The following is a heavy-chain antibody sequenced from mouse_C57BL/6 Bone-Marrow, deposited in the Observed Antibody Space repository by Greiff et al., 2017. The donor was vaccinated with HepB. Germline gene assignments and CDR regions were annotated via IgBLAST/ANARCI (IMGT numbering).Heavy chain of an antibody. CDR2: ISYDGSN. Sequence: VQLQQSGPGLVKPSQSLSLTCSVTGYSITSGYYWNWIRQFPGNKLEWMGYISYDGSNNYNPSLKNRISITRDTSKNQFFLKLNSVTTEDTATYYCARGATVVDFDYWGQGTTLTVSS. CDR1: GYSITSGYY. J-gene: IGHJ2*01. D-gene: IGHD1-1*01. CDR3: ARGATVVDFDY. V-gene: IGHV3-6*01.